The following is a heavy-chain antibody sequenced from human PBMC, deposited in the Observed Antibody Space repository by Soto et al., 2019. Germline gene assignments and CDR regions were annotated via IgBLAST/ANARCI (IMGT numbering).Heavy chain of an antibody. Sequence: EVQLVESGGGFVKPGGSLRLSCAASGFTFNNAYMNWVRQAPGKGLEWVGRIKGKTDGKAIDYAAPVKGRFTISRDDSKSTLYLQMNSLITEDTAVYYCIAGSGYTQYHGLDVWGQGTTVTVSS. CDR2: IKGKTDGKAI. V-gene: IGHV3-15*07. CDR3: IAGSGYTQYHGLDV. CDR1: GFTFNNAY. D-gene: IGHD5-12*01. J-gene: IGHJ6*02.